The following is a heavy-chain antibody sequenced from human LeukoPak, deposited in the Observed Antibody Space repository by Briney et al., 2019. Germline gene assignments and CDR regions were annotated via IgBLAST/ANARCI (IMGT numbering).Heavy chain of an antibody. V-gene: IGHV3-30-3*01. J-gene: IGHJ4*02. CDR2: ISYDGSNK. CDR1: GFTFSSYA. CDR3: ARGSAGYSYVFDY. D-gene: IGHD5-18*01. Sequence: GGSLRLSRAASGFTFSSYAMHWVRQAPGKGLEWVAVISYDGSNKYYADSVKGRFTISRDNSKNTLYLQMNSLRAEDTAVYYCARGSAGYSYVFDYWGQGTLVTVSS.